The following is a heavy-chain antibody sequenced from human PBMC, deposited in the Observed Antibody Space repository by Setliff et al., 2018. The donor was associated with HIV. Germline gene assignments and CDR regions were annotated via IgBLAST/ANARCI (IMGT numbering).Heavy chain of an antibody. CDR2: IYYSGST. Sequence: PSETLSLTCTVSGGSISSSNYYWGWIRQPPGKGLEWIGNIYYSGSTYYNPSLKSRVTISVDTSKNQFSLKLSSVTAADTAVYYCATWGLNNWNYFSYWGQGTPVTVSS. CDR3: ATWGLNNWNYFSY. J-gene: IGHJ4*02. D-gene: IGHD1-20*01. CDR1: GGSISSSNYY. V-gene: IGHV4-39*07.